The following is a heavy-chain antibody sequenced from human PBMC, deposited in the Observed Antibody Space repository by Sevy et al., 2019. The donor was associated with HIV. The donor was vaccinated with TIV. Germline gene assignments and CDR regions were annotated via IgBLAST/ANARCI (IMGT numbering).Heavy chain of an antibody. D-gene: IGHD6-19*01. V-gene: IGHV3-30*18. CDR3: AKDAYSSGDGYFDY. CDR2: ISYDGSNK. Sequence: GGSLRLSCAASGFTFSSYDMHWVRQAPGKGLEWVAVISYDGSNKYYADSVKGRFTISRDNSKNTLYLQMNSLRAEDTAWYYCAKDAYSSGDGYFDYWGQGTLVTVSS. J-gene: IGHJ4*02. CDR1: GFTFSSYD.